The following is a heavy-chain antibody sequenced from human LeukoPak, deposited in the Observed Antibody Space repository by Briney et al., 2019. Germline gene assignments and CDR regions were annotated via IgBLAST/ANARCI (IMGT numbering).Heavy chain of an antibody. CDR2: IGTAGDT. D-gene: IGHD3-16*01. V-gene: IGHV3-13*01. CDR1: GFTFSSYD. Sequence: GGSLRLSCAASGFTFSSYDIHWVRQATGKGLEWVSAIGTAGDTYYPGSVKGRFTISRENAKNSLYLQMNSLRAGDTAVYYCARGGLGGDPYGRGYYYYYYMDVWGKGTTVTVSS. J-gene: IGHJ6*03. CDR3: ARGGLGGDPYGRGYYYYYYMDV.